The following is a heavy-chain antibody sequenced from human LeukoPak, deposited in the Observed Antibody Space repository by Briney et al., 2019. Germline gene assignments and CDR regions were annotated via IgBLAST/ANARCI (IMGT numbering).Heavy chain of an antibody. CDR3: TRGCSGGSCSRDAMDV. CDR2: IFPIDSES. J-gene: IGHJ6*02. V-gene: IGHV5-51*01. CDR1: GYSFSSDW. D-gene: IGHD2-15*01. Sequence: GEPLKISCKASGYSFSSDWIAWVRQMPGKGLEWMGIIFPIDSESTYSPSFQGQVTISADKSISTAYLQWSSLKASDTAMYYCTRGCSGGSCSRDAMDVWGQGTMVTVSS.